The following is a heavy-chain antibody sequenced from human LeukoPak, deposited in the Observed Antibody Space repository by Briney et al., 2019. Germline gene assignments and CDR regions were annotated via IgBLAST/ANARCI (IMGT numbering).Heavy chain of an antibody. J-gene: IGHJ6*03. CDR3: ARPYCSGGSCYSVIYMDI. D-gene: IGHD2-15*01. Sequence: SETLSLTCTVSGGSISSYYWSWIRQPPGKGLEWIGNIYYSGSTYYNPSLKSRVTISVDTSNNQFSLKLSSVTAADTAVYYCARPYCSGGSCYSVIYMDIWGKGTTVTVSS. V-gene: IGHV4-59*04. CDR1: GGSISSYY. CDR2: IYYSGST.